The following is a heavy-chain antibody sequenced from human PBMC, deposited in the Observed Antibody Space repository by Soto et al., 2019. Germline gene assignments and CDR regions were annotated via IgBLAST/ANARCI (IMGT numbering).Heavy chain of an antibody. J-gene: IGHJ4*02. V-gene: IGHV1-18*01. D-gene: IGHD7-27*01. Sequence: QVQLVQSGAEVKRPGASVKVSCKASGYTFTSYGISWGRQAPGQGLEWMGWINSNNGNTDYAQMLQGRLTMTTDTSTTTDYMELRSLKSDESAVYFCARDTPSLQTTGGIDYWGQGTLVTVSS. CDR2: INSNNGNT. CDR3: ARDTPSLQTTGGIDY. CDR1: GYTFTSYG.